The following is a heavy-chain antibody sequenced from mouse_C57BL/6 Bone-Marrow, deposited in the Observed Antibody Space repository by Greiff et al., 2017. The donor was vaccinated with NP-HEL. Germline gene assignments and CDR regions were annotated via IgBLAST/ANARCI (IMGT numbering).Heavy chain of an antibody. CDR2: IYWDDDK. CDR3: ARDYYGSSYVRFAY. D-gene: IGHD1-1*01. J-gene: IGHJ3*01. Sequence: QVTLKESGPGILQSSQTLSLTCSFSGFSLSTSGMGVSWIRQPSGKGLEWLAHIYWDDDKRYNPSLKSRLTISKDTSRNQVFLKITSMDTADTATYYCARDYYGSSYVRFAYWGQGTLVTVSA. CDR1: GFSLSTSGMG. V-gene: IGHV8-12*01.